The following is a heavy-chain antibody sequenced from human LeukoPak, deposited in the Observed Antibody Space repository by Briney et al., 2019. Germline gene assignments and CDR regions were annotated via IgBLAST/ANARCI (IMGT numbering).Heavy chain of an antibody. CDR1: GFAFSSNV. CDR3: AKVIAVAWLYFQY. D-gene: IGHD6-19*01. CDR2: ISGSGGDT. Sequence: GGSLRLSCVASGFAFSSNVMSWVRQAPGKGLEWVSTISGSGGDTYYAGSVKGRFTISRDNSKSTLYLQMNSLTAEDTAVYYCAKVIAVAWLYFQYWGQGTLVTVSS. J-gene: IGHJ1*01. V-gene: IGHV3-23*01.